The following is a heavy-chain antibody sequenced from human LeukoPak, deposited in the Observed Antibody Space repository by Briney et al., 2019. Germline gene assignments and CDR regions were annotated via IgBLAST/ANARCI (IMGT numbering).Heavy chain of an antibody. CDR1: GFTFSSYG. CDR3: ARDPHEYDYVWGSYLSFDY. Sequence: GGSLRLSCAASGFTFSSYGMHWVRQAPGKGLEWVAFIRYDGSNKYYADSVKGRFTISRDNSKNTLYLQMNSLRAEDTAVYYCARDPHEYDYVWGSYLSFDYWGQGTLVTVSS. D-gene: IGHD3-16*02. CDR2: IRYDGSNK. V-gene: IGHV3-30*02. J-gene: IGHJ4*02.